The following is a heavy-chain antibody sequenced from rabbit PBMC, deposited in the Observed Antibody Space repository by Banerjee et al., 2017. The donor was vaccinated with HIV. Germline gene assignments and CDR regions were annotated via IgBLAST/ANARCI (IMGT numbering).Heavy chain of an antibody. Sequence: QSLEESGGDLVKPGAALTLTCTASGFSFNYNDYMCWVRQPPGKGPEWIACIGATITYTTYYATWAKGRFTISKTSSTTVTLQMTSLTAADTATYFCARDSGTSFSSYGMDLWGQGTLVTDS. J-gene: IGHJ6*01. CDR2: IGATITYTT. CDR3: ARDSGTSFSSYGMDL. V-gene: IGHV1S40*01. CDR1: GFSFNYNDY. D-gene: IGHD8-1*01.